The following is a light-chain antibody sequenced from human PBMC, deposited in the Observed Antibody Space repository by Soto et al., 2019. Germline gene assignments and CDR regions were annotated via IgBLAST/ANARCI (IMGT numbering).Light chain of an antibody. Sequence: QSVLTQPPSASGSPGQSVTISCTGTSSDVGGYNYVSWYQQHPGKAPKLMIYEVSKRPSGVPDRFSGSKSGNTASLTVSGLQAEDEADYYCSSYAGSSTCYVFGTGTKVTVL. CDR3: SSYAGSSTCYV. CDR2: EVS. CDR1: SSDVGGYNY. J-gene: IGLJ1*01. V-gene: IGLV2-8*01.